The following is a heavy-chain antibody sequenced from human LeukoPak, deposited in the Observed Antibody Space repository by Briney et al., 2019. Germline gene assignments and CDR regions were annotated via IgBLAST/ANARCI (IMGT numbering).Heavy chain of an antibody. Sequence: GGSLRLSCAASGFTLSSYSMNWVRQAPGKGLEWVSSISSSSSYIYYADSVKGRFTISRDNAKNSLYLQMNSLRAEDTAVYYCARDHIAVAGPFDYWGQGTLVTVSS. D-gene: IGHD6-19*01. CDR1: GFTLSSYS. CDR2: ISSSSSYI. CDR3: ARDHIAVAGPFDY. J-gene: IGHJ4*02. V-gene: IGHV3-21*01.